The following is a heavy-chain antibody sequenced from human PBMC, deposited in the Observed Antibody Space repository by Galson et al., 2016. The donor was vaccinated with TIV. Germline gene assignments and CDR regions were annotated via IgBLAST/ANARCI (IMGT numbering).Heavy chain of an antibody. V-gene: IGHV1-2*02. J-gene: IGHJ4*02. D-gene: IGHD3-16*01. CDR3: ARDLGDSDTLPFDY. CDR1: GYTFSGYY. CDR2: INPQSGDT. Sequence: SVKVSCKASGYTFSGYYIHWVRQAPGQRLEWMGGINPQSGDTNYAQKLQGRVTMTRDTSVATAYTELNRLTSDDTAVYYCARDLGDSDTLPFDYWGPGTLVTVSP.